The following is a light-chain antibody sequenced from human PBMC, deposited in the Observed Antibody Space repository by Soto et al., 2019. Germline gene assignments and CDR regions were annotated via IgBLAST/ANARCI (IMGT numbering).Light chain of an antibody. V-gene: IGKV1-12*02. CDR1: RDITTW. CDR3: QHANTLPFS. J-gene: IGKJ4*01. Sequence: DFQMTQSPSSVSASVGDRVTITCRASRDITTWLAWYQQKPGKAPKLLIYAASNLQSGAPSRFSGSGCGTDSTLTINSLQPEDLATYYGQHANTLPFSFGGGTKVEIK. CDR2: AAS.